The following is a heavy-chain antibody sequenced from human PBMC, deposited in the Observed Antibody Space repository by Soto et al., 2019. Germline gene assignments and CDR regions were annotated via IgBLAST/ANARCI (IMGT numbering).Heavy chain of an antibody. Sequence: ASVKVSCKASGYTFTSSDMNWVRQARGQGLEWIGWMDADSGNTGYAQKFQGRVTMTRNTSISTAYMELSSLRSEDTAVYYCARGRRYGDLDYWGQGTLVTVSS. CDR2: MDADSGNT. CDR3: ARGRRYGDLDY. V-gene: IGHV1-8*02. CDR1: GYTFTSSD. D-gene: IGHD4-17*01. J-gene: IGHJ4*02.